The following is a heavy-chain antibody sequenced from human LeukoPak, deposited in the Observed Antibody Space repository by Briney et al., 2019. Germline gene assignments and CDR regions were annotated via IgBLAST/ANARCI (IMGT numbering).Heavy chain of an antibody. CDR1: GINFRSSG. V-gene: IGHV3-30*02. Sequence: GGSLRLSCAASGINFRSSGVHWVRQAPGKGLEWVTFIQNDGTDKSYAASVQGRSTISRDNSKNTVYLHMNSLRADDTALYYCAREGGRAAPGRFDYWGQGTLVTVSS. CDR3: AREGGRAAPGRFDY. J-gene: IGHJ4*02. D-gene: IGHD6-13*01. CDR2: IQNDGTDK.